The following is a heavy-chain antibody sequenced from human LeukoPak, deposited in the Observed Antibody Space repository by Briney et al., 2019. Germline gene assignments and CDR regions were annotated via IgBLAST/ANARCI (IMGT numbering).Heavy chain of an antibody. CDR2: IQISGST. J-gene: IGHJ4*02. V-gene: IGHV4-4*07. D-gene: IGHD2-2*01. CDR3: ATGGVVPAAMLWYFDY. CDR1: GGSISSYY. Sequence: SETLSLTCTVCGGSISSYYWSWIRQPAGKGLEWIGRIQISGSTNYNTSLKSRVTMSVDTSKKQFSLKLSSVPAADTAVYYCATGGVVPAAMLWYFDYWGQGTLVTVS.